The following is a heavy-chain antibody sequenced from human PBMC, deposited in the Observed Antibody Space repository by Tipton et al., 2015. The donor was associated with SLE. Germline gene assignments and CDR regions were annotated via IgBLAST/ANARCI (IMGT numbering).Heavy chain of an antibody. CDR2: INHSGST. J-gene: IGHJ5*02. CDR1: GGSFSDYY. V-gene: IGHV4-34*01. Sequence: TLSLTCAVYGGSFSDYYWSWIRQPPGKGLEWIGEINHSGSTNYNPSLKSRVTISVDTSKNQFSLKLSSVTAADMAVYYCGSAPSGSTRWFDPWGQGTLVTVSS. D-gene: IGHD5-12*01. CDR3: GSAPSGSTRWFDP.